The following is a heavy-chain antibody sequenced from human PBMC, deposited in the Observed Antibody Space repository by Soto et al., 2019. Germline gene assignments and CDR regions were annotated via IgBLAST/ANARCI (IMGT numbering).Heavy chain of an antibody. J-gene: IGHJ4*02. CDR3: ASDRYYGSGSYDYNY. D-gene: IGHD3-10*01. CDR2: IITILGIA. V-gene: IGHV1-69*04. CDR1: GGTFSSYT. Sequence: QVQLVQSGAEVKKPGASVKVSCKASGGTFSSYTISWVRQAPGQGLEWMGRIITILGIANYAQKFQGRVTSTADKSTNTAYMVLSRFSSADTAVYYCASDRYYGSGSYDYNYCGQGTLVTVSS.